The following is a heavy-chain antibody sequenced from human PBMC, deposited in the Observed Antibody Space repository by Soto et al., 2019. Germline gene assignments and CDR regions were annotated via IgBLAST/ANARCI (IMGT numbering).Heavy chain of an antibody. Sequence: GASVKVSCKASGGTFSSYAISWVRQAPGQGLEWMGGIIPIFGTANYAQKFQGRVTITAAESTSTAYMELSSLRSEDTAVYYCARREFGQGIDYWGQGTLVTVSS. D-gene: IGHD3-10*01. CDR1: GGTFSSYA. CDR3: ARREFGQGIDY. V-gene: IGHV1-69*13. CDR2: IIPIFGTA. J-gene: IGHJ4*02.